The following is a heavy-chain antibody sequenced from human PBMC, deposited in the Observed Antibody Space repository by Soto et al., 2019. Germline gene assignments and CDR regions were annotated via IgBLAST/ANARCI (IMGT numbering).Heavy chain of an antibody. CDR2: ISGYNGNT. CDR3: ARRTNAVAGADYYYGLDV. D-gene: IGHD6-19*01. Sequence: ASVKVSCKASGYSFTSDGVSWVRQAPGQGLEWMGWISGYNGNTNYAQKFQGQVTISADKSITTAYLQWSSLKASDTAMYYCARRTNAVAGADYYYGLDVWGQGTTVTVSS. V-gene: IGHV1-18*04. CDR1: GYSFTSDG. J-gene: IGHJ6*02.